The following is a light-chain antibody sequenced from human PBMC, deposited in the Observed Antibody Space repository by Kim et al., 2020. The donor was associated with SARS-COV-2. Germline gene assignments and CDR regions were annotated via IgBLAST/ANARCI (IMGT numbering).Light chain of an antibody. CDR2: QDN. Sequence: ASPKQPASLTCSGDKLGDKYISWYQQKPGQSPVFVIYQDNKRPSGSPERFSGSNSEHTATLTISGTQAMDEADYYCQAWDSSTGVFGTGTKVTVL. CDR3: QAWDSSTGV. V-gene: IGLV3-1*01. CDR1: KLGDKY. J-gene: IGLJ1*01.